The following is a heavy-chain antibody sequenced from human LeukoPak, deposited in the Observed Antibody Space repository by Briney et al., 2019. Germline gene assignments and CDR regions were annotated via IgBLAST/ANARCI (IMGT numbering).Heavy chain of an antibody. CDR1: GGSISGYY. CDR3: AWTTEAHSWQTRYYSYYMDV. CDR2: IYTSGST. J-gene: IGHJ6*03. V-gene: IGHV4-4*07. Sequence: SETLSLTCTVSGGSISGYYWSWIRQPAGKGLEWIGRIYTSGSTNYNPSLKSRVTMSIDTSKNQFSLRLSSVTAADTAVYYCAWTTEAHSWQTRYYSYYMDVWGKGTTVTVSS. D-gene: IGHD6-13*01.